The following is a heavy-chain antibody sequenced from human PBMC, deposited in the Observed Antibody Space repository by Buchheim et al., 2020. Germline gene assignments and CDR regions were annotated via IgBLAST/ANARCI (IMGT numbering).Heavy chain of an antibody. J-gene: IGHJ2*01. D-gene: IGHD6-6*01. Sequence: QVQLVQSGAEVKQPGASVKVSCKASGYTFSNYAISWVRQVPGQGLEWIAWISGYSGDADYAQNFQGRVTLTTDTSTNTAYMDLRSLRSDDTAVYYCARGRPTYSSSSAGYWYFDLWGRGTL. CDR1: GYTFSNYA. CDR3: ARGRPTYSSSSAGYWYFDL. CDR2: ISGYSGDA. V-gene: IGHV1-18*04.